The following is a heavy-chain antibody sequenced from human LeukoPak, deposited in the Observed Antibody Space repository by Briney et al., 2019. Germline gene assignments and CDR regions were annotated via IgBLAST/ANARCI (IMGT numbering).Heavy chain of an antibody. Sequence: ASVKVSCKASGYTFTSYGISWVRQAPGQGLEWMGWISAYNGNKNYAQKLQGRVTMTTDTSTSTAYMELRSLRSDDTAVYYCARTHGYGDRYNWFDPWGQGTLVTVSS. CDR1: GYTFTSYG. V-gene: IGHV1-18*01. CDR2: ISAYNGNK. D-gene: IGHD4-17*01. J-gene: IGHJ5*02. CDR3: ARTHGYGDRYNWFDP.